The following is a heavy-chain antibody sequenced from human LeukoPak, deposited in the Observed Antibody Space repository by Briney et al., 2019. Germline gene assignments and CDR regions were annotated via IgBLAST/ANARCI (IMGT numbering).Heavy chain of an antibody. D-gene: IGHD5-18*01. CDR1: GFTFSSYS. CDR3: ARGIPEIAFDI. V-gene: IGHV3-21*01. Sequence: GGSLRLSCAASGFTFSSYSMNWVRQAPGKGLEWVSSISSSSSYIYYADSVKGRFTISRDNAKNSLYLQMNSLRAEDTAVYYCARGIPEIAFDIWGQGTMVTVSS. CDR2: ISSSSSYI. J-gene: IGHJ3*02.